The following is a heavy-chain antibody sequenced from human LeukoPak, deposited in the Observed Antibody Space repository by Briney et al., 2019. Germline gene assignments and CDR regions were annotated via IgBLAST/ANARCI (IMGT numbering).Heavy chain of an antibody. V-gene: IGHV1-69*05. CDR2: IIPIFGTA. Sequence: SVKVSCKASGGTFSSYAISWVRQAPGQGLEWMGRIIPIFGTANYAQKFQGRVTITTDESTSTAYMELSSLRSEDTAVCYCARDGVVVVPAAPYNWFDPWGQGTLVTVSS. J-gene: IGHJ5*02. D-gene: IGHD2-2*01. CDR1: GGTFSSYA. CDR3: ARDGVVVVPAAPYNWFDP.